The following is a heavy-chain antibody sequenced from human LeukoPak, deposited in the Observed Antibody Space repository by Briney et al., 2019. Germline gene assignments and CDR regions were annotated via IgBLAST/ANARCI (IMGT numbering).Heavy chain of an antibody. V-gene: IGHV4-4*07. J-gene: IGHJ4*02. CDR1: GGSISSYY. CDR2: IYTSGST. Sequence: PSETLSLXCTVSGGSISSYYWSWIQQPAGKGLEGIGRIYTSGSTNYNPSLKSRVTMSVDTSKNQFSLKLSSVTAADTAVYYCARDRRGRTYYFDYWGQGTLVTVSS. CDR3: ARDRRGRTYYFDY.